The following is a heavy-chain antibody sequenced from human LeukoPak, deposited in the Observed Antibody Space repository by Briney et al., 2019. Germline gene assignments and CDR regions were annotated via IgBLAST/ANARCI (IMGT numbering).Heavy chain of an antibody. J-gene: IGHJ6*03. Sequence: PSETLSLTCTVSGGSISPYYWSWIRQPPGKGLEWIGYIYYSGSTYYNPSLESRVTISVDTSKNQFSLKLSSATAADTAGYYVARVGEDIVVVPAAIRGSYYYYYMDVWGKGTTVTVSS. CDR1: GGSISPYY. CDR3: ARVGEDIVVVPAAIRGSYYYYYMDV. D-gene: IGHD2-2*02. CDR2: IYYSGST. V-gene: IGHV4-59*06.